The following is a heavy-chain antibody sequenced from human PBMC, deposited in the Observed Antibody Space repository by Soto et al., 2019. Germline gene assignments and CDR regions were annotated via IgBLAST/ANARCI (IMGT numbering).Heavy chain of an antibody. CDR3: ARDRHSSGWYLNYFDY. CDR1: GGSISSSNW. J-gene: IGHJ4*02. V-gene: IGHV4-4*02. CDR2: IYHSGST. D-gene: IGHD6-19*01. Sequence: SETLSLTCAVSGGSISSSNWWSWVRQPPGKGLEWIGEIYHSGSTNYNPSLKSRVTISVDKSKNQFSLKLSSVTAADTAVYYCARDRHSSGWYLNYFDYWGQGTMVTVPQ.